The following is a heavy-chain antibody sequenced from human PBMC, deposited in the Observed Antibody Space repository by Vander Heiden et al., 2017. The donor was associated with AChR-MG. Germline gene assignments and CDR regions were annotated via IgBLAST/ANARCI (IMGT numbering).Heavy chain of an antibody. CDR3: ARVGAPRGVESGWFDP. CDR1: GGTFSSYA. J-gene: IGHJ5*02. D-gene: IGHD3-3*01. CDR2: IIPIFGTA. Sequence: QVQLVQSGAEVKKPGSSVKVSCKAPGGTFSSYAISWVRQAPGQGLEWMGGIIPIFGTANYAQKFQGRVTITADESTSTAYMELSSLRSEDTAVYYCARVGAPRGVESGWFDPWGQGTLVTLSS. V-gene: IGHV1-69*01.